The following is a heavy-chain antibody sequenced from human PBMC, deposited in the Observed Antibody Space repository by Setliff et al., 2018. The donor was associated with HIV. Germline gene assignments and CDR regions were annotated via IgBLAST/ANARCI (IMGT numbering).Heavy chain of an antibody. D-gene: IGHD3-9*01. CDR3: ATSPRGTYYDILTGLPRGYFDP. CDR1: GGTFSRLA. V-gene: IGHV1-69*13. CDR2: IIPIYGTV. Sequence: SVKVSCKASGGTFSRLAISWVRQAPGQGLEWMGGIIPIYGTVNYAQKFQGRVTITADESTTTAYMELSSLRSEDTAAYYCATSPRGTYYDILTGLPRGYFDPWGQGTQVTVSS. J-gene: IGHJ5*02.